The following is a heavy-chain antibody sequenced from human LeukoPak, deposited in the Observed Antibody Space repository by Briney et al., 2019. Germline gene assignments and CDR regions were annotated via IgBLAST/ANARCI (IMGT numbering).Heavy chain of an antibody. CDR3: ARESYCSGGSCYSGRAFDI. V-gene: IGHV3-74*01. D-gene: IGHD2-15*01. J-gene: IGHJ3*02. Sequence: GGSLRLSCAASGFSVLDYELSWVRQAPGKGLEWVSRIKTDGSSTYYADSVKGRFTISRDNAKNTLHLQMNSLRAEDTAVYYCARESYCSGGSCYSGRAFDIWGQGTMVTVSS. CDR2: IKTDGSST. CDR1: GFSVLDYE.